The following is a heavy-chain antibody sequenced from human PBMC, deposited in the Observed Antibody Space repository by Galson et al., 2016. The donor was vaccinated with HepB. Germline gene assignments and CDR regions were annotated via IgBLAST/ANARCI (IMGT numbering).Heavy chain of an antibody. CDR2: MSYDGSNK. Sequence: SLRLSCAASGFTFNYGMHWVRQAPGKGLEWLAIMSYDGSNKHYADSVKGRFTISRDNSKNMLSLQMNSLGPEDTALYYCAREGGVRYFDYWGQGTLVTVSS. D-gene: IGHD3-10*01. J-gene: IGHJ4*02. V-gene: IGHV3-30*03. CDR3: AREGGVRYFDY. CDR1: GFTFNYG.